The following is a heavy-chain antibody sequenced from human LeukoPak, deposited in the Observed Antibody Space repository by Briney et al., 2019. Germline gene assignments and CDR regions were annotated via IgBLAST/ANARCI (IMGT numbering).Heavy chain of an antibody. J-gene: IGHJ3*02. D-gene: IGHD2-2*02. CDR2: IYTSGST. Sequence: PSQTLSLTCTLSGGSLSSGSYYCSWIRQPGGKGLESIGRIYTSGSTNYNPSLKSRVTISVDTSKNQFSLKLSSVTAADTAVYYCARGPFCSSTSCYNKGAFDIWGQGTMVTVSS. V-gene: IGHV4-61*02. CDR3: ARGPFCSSTSCYNKGAFDI. CDR1: GGSLSSGSYY.